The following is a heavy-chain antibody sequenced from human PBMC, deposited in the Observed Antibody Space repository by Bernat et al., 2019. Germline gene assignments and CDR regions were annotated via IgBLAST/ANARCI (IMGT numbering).Heavy chain of an antibody. CDR2: ISSSSSYI. Sequence: EVQLVESGGGLVKPGGSLRLSCAASGFTFSSYSMNWVRQPPGKGLEWVSSISSSSSYIYYADSVKGGFTISRDNAKNSLYLQMNSLRAEDTAVYYCARDGLGLDYYYYGMDVWGQGTTVTVSS. J-gene: IGHJ6*02. V-gene: IGHV3-21*01. CDR3: ARDGLGLDYYYYGMDV. CDR1: GFTFSSYS. D-gene: IGHD3-16*01.